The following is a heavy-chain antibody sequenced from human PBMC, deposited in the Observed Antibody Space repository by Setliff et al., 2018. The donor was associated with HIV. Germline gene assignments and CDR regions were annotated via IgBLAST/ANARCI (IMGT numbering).Heavy chain of an antibody. CDR1: GGSISRRDYC. CDR2: IYYSGST. D-gene: IGHD4-17*01. Sequence: PSETLSLTCTVSGGSISRRDYCWGWIRQPPGKGLEWIGSIYYSGSTYYNPSLKSRVTISVDTSKNQFSLNVNSVTAADTAVYYCASYGGGSENDAFRVWGQGTMVTVSS. J-gene: IGHJ3*01. V-gene: IGHV4-39*01. CDR3: ASYGGGSENDAFRV.